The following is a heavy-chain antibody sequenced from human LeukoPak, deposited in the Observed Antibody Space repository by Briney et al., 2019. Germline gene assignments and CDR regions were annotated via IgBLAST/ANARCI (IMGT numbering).Heavy chain of an antibody. D-gene: IGHD3-10*01. CDR2: INHSGST. J-gene: IGHJ4*02. V-gene: IGHV4-34*01. Sequence: SEILSLTCAVYGGSFSGYYWSWIRQPPGKGLEWIGEINHSGSTNYNPSLKSRVTISVDTSKNQFSLKLSSVTAADTAVYYCARRIGYYYGSGSMNYWGQGTLVTVSS. CDR1: GGSFSGYY. CDR3: ARRIGYYYGSGSMNY.